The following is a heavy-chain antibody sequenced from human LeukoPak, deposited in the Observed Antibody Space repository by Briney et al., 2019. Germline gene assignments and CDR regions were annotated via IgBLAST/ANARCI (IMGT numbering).Heavy chain of an antibody. CDR3: AKEGYYGSGSSKEDYYFDY. J-gene: IGHJ4*02. D-gene: IGHD3-10*01. CDR2: ISYVGSNK. CDR1: GLTLSSYR. Sequence: SLLLSCTTSGLTLSSYRIDWVRQAPGKGQRVVAGISYVGSNKYYADSVKGRFTISRDNSKNTLYLQMNSLRAEDTAVYYCAKEGYYGSGSSKEDYYFDYWGQGALVTVSS. V-gene: IGHV3-30*18.